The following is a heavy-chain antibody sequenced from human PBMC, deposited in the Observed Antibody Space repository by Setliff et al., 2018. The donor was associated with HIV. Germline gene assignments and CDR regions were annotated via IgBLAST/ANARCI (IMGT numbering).Heavy chain of an antibody. CDR3: ASAGAWQRNALDI. V-gene: IGHV1-69*10. CDR2: IIPILGIA. D-gene: IGHD5-12*01. Sequence: GASVKVSCKASGGTFSSYAISWVRQAPGQGLEWMGGIIPILGIANYAQKFQGRVTMTRDTSTSTVYMELSSLRSEDTAVYYCASAGAWQRNALDIWGQGTMVTVSS. CDR1: GGTFSSYA. J-gene: IGHJ3*02.